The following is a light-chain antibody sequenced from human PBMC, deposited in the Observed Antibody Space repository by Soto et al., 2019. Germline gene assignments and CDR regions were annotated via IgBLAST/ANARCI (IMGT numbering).Light chain of an antibody. V-gene: IGLV1-47*01. Sequence: QSVLTQPPSASGTPGQRVTISWSGSNSNTGSNFVYWYQQLPGTAPKLLIYRSYQRPSGVPDRFSGSKSGTSASLAISGLRSEDEGDYYCAAWDDSLSGWVFGGGTKVTVL. CDR1: NSNTGSNF. CDR3: AAWDDSLSGWV. CDR2: RSY. J-gene: IGLJ3*02.